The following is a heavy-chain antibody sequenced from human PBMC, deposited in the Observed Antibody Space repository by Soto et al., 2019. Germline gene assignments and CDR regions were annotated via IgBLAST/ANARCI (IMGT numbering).Heavy chain of an antibody. V-gene: IGHV3-23*01. CDR2: ITSSGSST. J-gene: IGHJ4*02. CDR3: AKGVEGYVVSSFDS. D-gene: IGHD5-12*01. Sequence: EVQLLESGGGGVQPGGSLRLSCAASGFIFSDYAMTWVRQTPGKGLEWVSAITSSGSSTYFADSLKGRITISRDNSKNTLSLQMDRLRVEDTAIYYWAKGVEGYVVSSFDSWGQGALVTVSS. CDR1: GFIFSDYA.